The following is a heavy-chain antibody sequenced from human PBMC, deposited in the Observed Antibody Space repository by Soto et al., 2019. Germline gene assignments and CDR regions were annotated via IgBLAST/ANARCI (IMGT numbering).Heavy chain of an antibody. CDR1: GGSISSGDYY. D-gene: IGHD3-9*01. CDR3: AREAYFDPYNWFDP. V-gene: IGHV4-30-4*01. CDR2: IYYSGST. J-gene: IGHJ5*02. Sequence: SETLSLTCTVSGGSISSGDYYWSWIRQPPGKGLEWIGYIYYSGSTYYNPSLKSRVTISVDTSKDQFSLKLSSVTAADTAVYYCAREAYFDPYNWFDPWGQGTLVTVSS.